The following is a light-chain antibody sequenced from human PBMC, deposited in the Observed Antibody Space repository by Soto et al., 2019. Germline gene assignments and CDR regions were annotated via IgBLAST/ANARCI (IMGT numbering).Light chain of an antibody. CDR3: FSYAGSNTLV. CDR1: SSDFGTYNL. V-gene: IGLV2-23*01. Sequence: QSALTQPTSVSGSPGQSITISCTGTSSDFGTYNLVSWYQQHPGKVPKLMIYEDTERPSGISNRFSGSRSGNTASLTISGLQADDEADYYCFSYAGSNTLVFGGGTKVTVL. J-gene: IGLJ3*02. CDR2: EDT.